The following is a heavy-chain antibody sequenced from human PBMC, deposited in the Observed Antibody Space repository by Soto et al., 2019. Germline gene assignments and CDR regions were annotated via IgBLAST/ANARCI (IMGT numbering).Heavy chain of an antibody. D-gene: IGHD3-22*01. CDR2: IYSGGST. J-gene: IGHJ5*02. Sequence: EVQLVESGGGLVQPGGSLRLSCAASGFTVSSNHMSWVRQAPGKGLEWVSVIYSGGSTYYADSVKGRFTISRDNSKNTLYLQMNSLRAEDTAVYYCARMGDSSGYSGWFDPWGQGTLVTVSS. CDR3: ARMGDSSGYSGWFDP. CDR1: GFTVSSNH. V-gene: IGHV3-66*01.